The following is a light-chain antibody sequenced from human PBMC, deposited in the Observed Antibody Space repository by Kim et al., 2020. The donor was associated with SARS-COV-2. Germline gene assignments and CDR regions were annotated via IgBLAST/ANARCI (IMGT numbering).Light chain of an antibody. J-gene: IGKJ1*01. CDR3: PQSYRTPQT. CDR2: AAS. V-gene: IGKV1-39*01. Sequence: DIQMTQSPSSLSASVGDRGTITCRASQSISSYLNWYQQKPGKAPKLLIYAASSLQSGVPSRFSGSGSGTDFTITISSLQPEDFATYYCPQSYRTPQTFGHGTKVDI. CDR1: QSISSY.